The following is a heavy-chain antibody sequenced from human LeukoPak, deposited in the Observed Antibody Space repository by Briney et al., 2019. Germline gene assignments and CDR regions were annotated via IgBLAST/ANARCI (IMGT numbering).Heavy chain of an antibody. D-gene: IGHD2-15*01. Sequence: GGSLRLSCAASGFAFSSYWMSWVRQAPGKGLEWVANIKRDGSDTSYVDSVKGRFTISRDNAKNSLYLQLNSLRAEDTAVYYCARGGRYCSGGSCYASAFDIWGQGTMVTVSS. CDR1: GFAFSSYW. CDR3: ARGGRYCSGGSCYASAFDI. V-gene: IGHV3-7*01. CDR2: IKRDGSDT. J-gene: IGHJ3*02.